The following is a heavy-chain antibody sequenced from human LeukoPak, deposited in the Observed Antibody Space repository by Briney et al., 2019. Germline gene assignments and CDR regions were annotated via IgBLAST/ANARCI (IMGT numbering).Heavy chain of an antibody. J-gene: IGHJ5*02. CDR3: AGDRGRIHSFDP. Sequence: PGGSLRLSCAASGFTFSSYSMNWVRQAPGKGLEWVSSISSSSSYIYYADSVKGRFTISRDNAKNSLYLQMNSLRAEDTAVYYCAGDRGRIHSFDPWGQGTLVTVSS. CDR2: ISSSSSYI. V-gene: IGHV3-21*01. CDR1: GFTFSSYS. D-gene: IGHD2-21*01.